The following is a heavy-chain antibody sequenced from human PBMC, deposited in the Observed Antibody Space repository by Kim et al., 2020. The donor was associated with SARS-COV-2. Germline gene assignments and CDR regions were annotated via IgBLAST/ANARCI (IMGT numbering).Heavy chain of an antibody. CDR3: VKGGGYDGPPDY. D-gene: IGHD5-12*01. Sequence: GGSLRLSCAASGFTFSSSAMSWVRQAPGKGLEWVSIIYSGGSSTYYADSVKGRFTISRDPSEKTLYLHMNSLRAEDTAVYYCVKGGGYDGPPDYWGQGT. J-gene: IGHJ4*02. CDR2: IYSGGSST. CDR1: GFTFSSSA. V-gene: IGHV3-23*03.